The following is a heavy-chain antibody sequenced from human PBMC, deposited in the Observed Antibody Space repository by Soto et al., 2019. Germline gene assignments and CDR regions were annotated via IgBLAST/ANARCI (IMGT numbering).Heavy chain of an antibody. CDR3: ARGWDTVTTFFDY. V-gene: IGHV3-21*01. Sequence: GGSLRLSCAASGFTFSSYSMNWVRQAPGKGLEWVSSISSSSSYIYYADSVKGRFTISRDNAKNSLYLQMNSLRAEDTAVYYCARGWDTVTTFFDYWGQGTLVTVSS. CDR2: ISSSSSYI. D-gene: IGHD4-17*01. J-gene: IGHJ4*02. CDR1: GFTFSSYS.